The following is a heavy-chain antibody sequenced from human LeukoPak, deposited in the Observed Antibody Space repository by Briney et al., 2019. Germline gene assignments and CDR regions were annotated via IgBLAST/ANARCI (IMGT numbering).Heavy chain of an antibody. CDR3: ARDRPLWDYGQKGNDAFDI. J-gene: IGHJ3*02. V-gene: IGHV4-39*07. Sequence: SETLSLTCTVSGGSISSSSYYWGWIRQPPGKGLEWIGSIYYSGSTYYNPSLKSRVTISVDTSKNQFSLKLSPVTAADTAVYYCARDRPLWDYGQKGNDAFDIWGQGTMVTVSS. D-gene: IGHD4/OR15-4a*01. CDR2: IYYSGST. CDR1: GGSISSSSYY.